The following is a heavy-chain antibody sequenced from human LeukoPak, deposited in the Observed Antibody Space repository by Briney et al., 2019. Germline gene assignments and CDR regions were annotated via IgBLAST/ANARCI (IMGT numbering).Heavy chain of an antibody. D-gene: IGHD5-12*01. J-gene: IGHJ4*02. CDR2: ILYGGST. CDR1: GGSFSGYY. CDR3: ARLHPSQSGFSDY. Sequence: SETLSLTCTVSGGSFSGYYWTWIRQPPGKGLEWIGYILYGGSTKYNPSLKSRITTSVDTSKNRVSLRLRSVTAADTAMYYCARLHPSQSGFSDYWGQGTLVTVTS. V-gene: IGHV4-59*08.